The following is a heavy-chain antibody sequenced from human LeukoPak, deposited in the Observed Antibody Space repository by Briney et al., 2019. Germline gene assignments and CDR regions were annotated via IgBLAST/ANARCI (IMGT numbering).Heavy chain of an antibody. V-gene: IGHV1-8*01. CDR2: MNPNSGNT. CDR1: GYTFTSYD. D-gene: IGHD3-10*01. CDR3: AREREVYGSGSYPVGMDV. Sequence: ASVKVSCKASGYTFTSYDINWLRQATGQGLEWMGWMNPNSGNTGYAQKFQGRVTMTRNTSISTAYMELSSLRSEDTAVYYCAREREVYGSGSYPVGMDVWGQGTTVTVSS. J-gene: IGHJ6*02.